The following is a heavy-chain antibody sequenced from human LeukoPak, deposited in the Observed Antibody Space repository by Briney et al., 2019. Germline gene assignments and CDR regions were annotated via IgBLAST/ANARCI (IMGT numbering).Heavy chain of an antibody. J-gene: IGHJ4*02. D-gene: IGHD3-22*01. Sequence: SETLSLTCAVSGGSISSGGYSWSWIRQPPGKGLEWIGYIYHSGSTNYNPSLKSRVTISGDTSKNQFSLKLSSVTAADTAIYYCARGGYYDSSGYPNPLDYWGQGTLVTVSS. CDR1: GGSISSGGYS. CDR2: IYHSGST. CDR3: ARGGYYDSSGYPNPLDY. V-gene: IGHV4-30-2*01.